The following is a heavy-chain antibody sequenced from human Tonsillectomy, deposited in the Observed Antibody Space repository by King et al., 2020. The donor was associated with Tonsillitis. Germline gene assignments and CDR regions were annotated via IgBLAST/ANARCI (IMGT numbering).Heavy chain of an antibody. CDR1: GFTFSSYG. Sequence: VQLVESGGGVVQPGRSLRLSCSASGFTFSSYGMHWVRQAPGKVLEWVAVIWYDGSNKYYADSVKGRFTISRDNSKNTLYLQMNSLRAEDTAVYYCAREWSRCSGGSCYSEGYFDLWGRGTLVTVSS. J-gene: IGHJ2*01. CDR3: AREWSRCSGGSCYSEGYFDL. V-gene: IGHV3-33*01. CDR2: IWYDGSNK. D-gene: IGHD2-15*01.